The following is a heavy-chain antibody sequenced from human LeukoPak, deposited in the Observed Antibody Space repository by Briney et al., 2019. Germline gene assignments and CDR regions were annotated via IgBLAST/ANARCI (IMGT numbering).Heavy chain of an antibody. CDR2: ISSSGSPI. J-gene: IGHJ4*02. D-gene: IGHD5-24*01. CDR3: ARTMAF. Sequence: GGSLRLSCTASGFTFSSYEMNWVCQAPGKGLEWVSDISSSGSPIYYADSVKGRFTVSRDNAKNSLYLQMSSLRAEDTAVYYCARTMAFWGQGTLVAVSS. V-gene: IGHV3-48*03. CDR1: GFTFSSYE.